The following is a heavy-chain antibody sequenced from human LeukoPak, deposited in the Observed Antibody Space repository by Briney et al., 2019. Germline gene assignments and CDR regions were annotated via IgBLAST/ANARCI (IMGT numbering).Heavy chain of an antibody. J-gene: IGHJ4*02. V-gene: IGHV3-74*01. D-gene: IGHD7-27*01. CDR2: VDRYGSDT. CDR3: ATGEGRYFDY. CDR1: GLTFSDYW. Sequence: GGSLRLSCAASGLTFSDYWMHWVRQAPGKGLVWVSRVDRYGSDTNYADSVKGRFTISRDNAKNTLYLQMDSLRPEDTAVYYCATGEGRYFDYWGQGTLVTVSS.